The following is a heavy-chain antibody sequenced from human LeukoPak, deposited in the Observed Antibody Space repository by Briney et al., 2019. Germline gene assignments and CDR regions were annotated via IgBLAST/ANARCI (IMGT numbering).Heavy chain of an antibody. D-gene: IGHD6-13*01. CDR1: GFTFSTYA. CDR2: ISYDGSNK. CDR3: AREDGGYSSSYFDY. Sequence: GGSLRLSCAASGFTFSTYAMHWVRQAPGKGLEWVAVISYDGSNKYYADSVKGRFTISRDNSKNTLYLQMNSLRAEDTAVYYCAREDGGYSSSYFDYWGQGTLVTVSS. J-gene: IGHJ4*02. V-gene: IGHV3-30-3*01.